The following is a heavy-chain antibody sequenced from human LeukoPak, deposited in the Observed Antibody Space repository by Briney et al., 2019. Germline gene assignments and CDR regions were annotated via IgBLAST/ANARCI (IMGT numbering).Heavy chain of an antibody. Sequence: SVKVSCKASGGTFSSYAISWVRQAPGQGLEWMGGIIPIFGTANYAQKFQGRVTITADESTSTAYMELSSLRSEDTAVYYCGSYTLSDYYYMDVWGKGTTVTVSS. D-gene: IGHD4-11*01. CDR1: GGTFSSYA. CDR2: IIPIFGTA. J-gene: IGHJ6*03. V-gene: IGHV1-69*13. CDR3: GSYTLSDYYYMDV.